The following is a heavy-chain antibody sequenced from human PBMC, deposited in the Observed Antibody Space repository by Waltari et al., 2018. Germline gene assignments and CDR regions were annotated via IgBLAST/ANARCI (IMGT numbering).Heavy chain of an antibody. V-gene: IGHV4-39*01. CDR3: ASCTTPNDESFDY. CDR2: IYYSGST. CDR1: GGSISSSSYY. J-gene: IGHJ4*02. D-gene: IGHD2-8*01. Sequence: QLQLQESGPGLVKPSETLSLTCTVSGGSISSSSYYWGWLRQPPGKGLEWIGSIYYSGSTYYNPSLKSRVTISVDTSKNQFSLKLSSVTAADTAVYYCASCTTPNDESFDYWGQGTLVTVSS.